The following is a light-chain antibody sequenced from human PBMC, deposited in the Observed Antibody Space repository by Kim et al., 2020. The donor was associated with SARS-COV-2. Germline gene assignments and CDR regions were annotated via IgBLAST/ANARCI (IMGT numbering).Light chain of an antibody. J-gene: IGLJ3*02. CDR2: YDS. CDR3: QAWDSTSDHWV. V-gene: IGLV3-21*01. CDR1: NIGSKS. Sequence: APGKTAKITCEEDNIGSKSVRWYQQKPGQAPVLVIYYDSDRPSGIPERFSGANSGNTATLTISRVEVGDEADYWCQAWDSTSDHWVFSGGTQLTVL.